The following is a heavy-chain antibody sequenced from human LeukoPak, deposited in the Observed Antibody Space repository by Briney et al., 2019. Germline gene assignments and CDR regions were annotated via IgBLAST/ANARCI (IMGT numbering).Heavy chain of an antibody. J-gene: IGHJ4*02. D-gene: IGHD3-10*01. CDR3: AKQLLWFGELLFGSDYFDY. Sequence: GGPLRLSCAASGFTFSSYAMSWVRQAPGKGLEWVSAISGSGGSTYYADSVKGRFTISRDNSKNTLYLQMNSLRAEDTAVYYCAKQLLWFGELLFGSDYFDYWGQGTLVTVSS. V-gene: IGHV3-23*01. CDR1: GFTFSSYA. CDR2: ISGSGGST.